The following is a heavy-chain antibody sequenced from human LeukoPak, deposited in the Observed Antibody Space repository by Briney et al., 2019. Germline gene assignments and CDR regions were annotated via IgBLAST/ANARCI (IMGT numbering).Heavy chain of an antibody. Sequence: ASVKVSCKASGYTFISYGINWVRQAPGQGLEWMGWISPYNGNTNYAQKLQGRVTMTTDTSTSTAYMELRSLRSDDTAVYYCARGTYYDSSGYYYFDYWGQGTLVTVSS. CDR2: ISPYNGNT. CDR3: ARGTYYDSSGYYYFDY. V-gene: IGHV1-18*01. J-gene: IGHJ4*02. D-gene: IGHD3-22*01. CDR1: GYTFISYG.